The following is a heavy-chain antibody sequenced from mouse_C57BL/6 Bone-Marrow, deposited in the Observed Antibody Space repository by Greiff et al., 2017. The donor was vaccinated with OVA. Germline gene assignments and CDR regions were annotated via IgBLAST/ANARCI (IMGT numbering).Heavy chain of an antibody. CDR3: ARRDDYVLAWFAY. CDR1: GYTFTSYW. V-gene: IGHV1-69*01. D-gene: IGHD2-4*01. Sequence: QVQLQQSGAELVMPGASVKLSCKASGYTFTSYWMHWVKQRPGQGLEWIGEIDPSDSYTNYNQKFKGKSTLTVDKSSSTAYMQLSSLTSEDSAVYYCARRDDYVLAWFAYWGQGTLVTVSA. J-gene: IGHJ3*01. CDR2: IDPSDSYT.